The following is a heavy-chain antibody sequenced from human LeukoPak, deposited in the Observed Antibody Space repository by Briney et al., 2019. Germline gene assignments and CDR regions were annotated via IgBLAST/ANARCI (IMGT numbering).Heavy chain of an antibody. D-gene: IGHD4-17*01. Sequence: GRSLRLSCAVSGFTFSSHVMSGVRQAPGKGLEWVSGISGSGDNKYYADSVKGRFTISRDNSKNTLYLQMNSLRGEDTAVYYCAGGTVATFGYWGQGTLVTVSS. J-gene: IGHJ4*02. CDR2: ISGSGDNK. CDR3: AGGTVATFGY. CDR1: GFTFSSHV. V-gene: IGHV3-23*01.